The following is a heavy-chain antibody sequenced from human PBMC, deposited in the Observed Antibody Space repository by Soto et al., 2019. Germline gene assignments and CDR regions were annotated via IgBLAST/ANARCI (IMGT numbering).Heavy chain of an antibody. CDR1: GFTFSSYW. CDR3: ARGGLRYFDWPRYYFDY. Sequence: PVGSLRLSCAASGFTFSSYWMSWVRQAPGKGLEWVANIKQDGSEKYYVDSVKGRFTISRDNAKNSLYLQMNSLRAEDTAVYYCARGGLRYFDWPRYYFDYWGQGTLVTVSS. V-gene: IGHV3-7*01. D-gene: IGHD3-9*01. CDR2: IKQDGSEK. J-gene: IGHJ4*02.